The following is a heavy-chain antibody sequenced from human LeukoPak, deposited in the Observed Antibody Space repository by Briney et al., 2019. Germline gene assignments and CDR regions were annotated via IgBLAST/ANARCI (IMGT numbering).Heavy chain of an antibody. CDR3: ARWDCGGGSCRSPYDY. Sequence: GGSLRLSCAASAFTIRNYNMNWVRQAPGKGLEWVSSISSSGSYIYYADSVKGRFTISRDNAKNSLYLQMNSLRAEDTAVYYCARWDCGGGSCRSPYDYWGQGTLVTVSS. V-gene: IGHV3-21*01. CDR1: AFTIRNYN. CDR2: ISSSGSYI. J-gene: IGHJ4*02. D-gene: IGHD2-15*01.